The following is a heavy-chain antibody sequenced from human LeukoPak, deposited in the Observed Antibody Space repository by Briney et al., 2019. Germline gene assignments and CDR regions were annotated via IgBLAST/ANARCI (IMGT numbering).Heavy chain of an antibody. J-gene: IGHJ4*02. D-gene: IGHD1-26*01. CDR1: GFTFSSYA. CDR2: ISGSGVST. V-gene: IGHV3-23*01. CDR3: AYSGSYYAYENFDY. Sequence: GGSLRLSCAASGFTFSSYAMSWVRQAPGKGLEWVSAISGSGVSTYYADSVKGRFTISRDSSKNTLYLQMNSLRAEDTAVYYCAYSGSYYAYENFDYWGQGTLVTVSS.